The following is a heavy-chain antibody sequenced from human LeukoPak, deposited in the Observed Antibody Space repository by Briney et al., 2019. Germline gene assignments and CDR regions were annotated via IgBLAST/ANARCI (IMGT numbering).Heavy chain of an antibody. J-gene: IGHJ4*02. Sequence: SQTLSLTCTVSGGSISTGGYYWNWIRQPPGKGLEWIGYIHYSGSTTYNPSLKSRVTISVDTSKNQFSLKLSSVTAADTAVYYCARRWGYSSSPHFDYWGQGTLVTVSS. V-gene: IGHV4-61*08. D-gene: IGHD6-6*01. CDR3: ARRWGYSSSPHFDY. CDR1: GGSISTGGYY. CDR2: IHYSGST.